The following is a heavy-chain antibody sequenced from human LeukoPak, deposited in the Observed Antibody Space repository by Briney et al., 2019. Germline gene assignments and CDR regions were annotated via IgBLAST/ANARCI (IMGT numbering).Heavy chain of an antibody. CDR1: GFTFSSYA. D-gene: IGHD3-10*01. CDR2: ISGSGGST. Sequence: GGSLRLSCAASGFTFSSYAMSWVRQAPGKGLEWVSAISGSGGSTYYADSVKGRFTISRDNSKNTLYLQMNSLRAEDTAVYYCAKDPSYYYGSGSDYFDSWGQGTLVTVPS. J-gene: IGHJ4*02. V-gene: IGHV3-23*01. CDR3: AKDPSYYYGSGSDYFDS.